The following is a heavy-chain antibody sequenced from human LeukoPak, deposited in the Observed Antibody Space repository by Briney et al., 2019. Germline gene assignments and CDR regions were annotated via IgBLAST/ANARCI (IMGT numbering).Heavy chain of an antibody. V-gene: IGHV4-38-2*02. D-gene: IGHD1-26*01. CDR3: ARAIEVGAMTPFDY. CDR1: GYSISSDYY. J-gene: IGHJ4*02. Sequence: SETLSLTCTVSGYSISSDYYWCWVRQPPGKGLGWFGSIYHSGSTYYNPSLKSRVTISVDTSKNQFSLKLTSVTAADTAVYYCARAIEVGAMTPFDYWGQGTLVTVSS. CDR2: IYHSGST.